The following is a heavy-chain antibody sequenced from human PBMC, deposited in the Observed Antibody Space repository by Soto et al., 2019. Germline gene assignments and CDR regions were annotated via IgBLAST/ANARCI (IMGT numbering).Heavy chain of an antibody. Sequence: PGVPLRVSCNVSRCTFNNYKNSWVSKMQEKGQEYLGIIFPSDSETKYSPSFQGQVTISSDASISAIYLHLSSLRASDTGMYYCAGPIYSGYEVIEGRGFDIWGEGIMVTVS. CDR1: RCTFNNYK. CDR2: IFPSDSET. CDR3: AGPIYSGYEVIEGRGFDI. V-gene: IGHV5-51*01. D-gene: IGHD5-12*01. J-gene: IGHJ3*02.